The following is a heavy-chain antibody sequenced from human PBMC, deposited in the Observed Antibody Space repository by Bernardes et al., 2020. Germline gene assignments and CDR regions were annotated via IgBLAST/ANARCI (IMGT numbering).Heavy chain of an antibody. Sequence: GGSLRLSCAASGFTFSSYAMSWVRQAPGKGLEWVSAISGSGGSTYYADSVKGRFTISRDNSKNTLYLQMNSLRAEDTAVYYCAKPIAAAGNPELGYWGQGTLVTVSS. D-gene: IGHD6-13*01. CDR1: GFTFSSYA. V-gene: IGHV3-23*01. CDR2: ISGSGGST. CDR3: AKPIAAAGNPELGY. J-gene: IGHJ4*02.